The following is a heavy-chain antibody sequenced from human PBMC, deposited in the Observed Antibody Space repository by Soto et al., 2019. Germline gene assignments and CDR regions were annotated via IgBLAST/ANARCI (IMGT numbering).Heavy chain of an antibody. Sequence: HPGGSLRLSCSASGFTFSSYAMHWVRQAPGKGLEYVSAISSNGGSTYYADSVKGRFTISRDNSKNTLYLQMSSLRAEDTAVYYCVKGQNVLRFLEWEKEDYGMDVWGQGTTVTVSS. CDR2: ISSNGGST. D-gene: IGHD3-3*01. J-gene: IGHJ6*02. CDR1: GFTFSSYA. CDR3: VKGQNVLRFLEWEKEDYGMDV. V-gene: IGHV3-64D*06.